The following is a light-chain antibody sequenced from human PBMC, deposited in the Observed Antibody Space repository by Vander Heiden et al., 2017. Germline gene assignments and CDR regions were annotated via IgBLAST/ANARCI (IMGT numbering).Light chain of an antibody. CDR3: QQSDSTPYT. V-gene: IGKV1-39*01. CDR2: AAS. Sequence: IPITHSPSSLSASVGDRVTITCRASQSISNYLNWYQQKPGKAPKLLIYAASSLQSGVPSRFSGSGSGTDFTLTISSLQPEDFATYYCQQSDSTPYTFGQGTKVEIK. CDR1: QSISNY. J-gene: IGKJ2*01.